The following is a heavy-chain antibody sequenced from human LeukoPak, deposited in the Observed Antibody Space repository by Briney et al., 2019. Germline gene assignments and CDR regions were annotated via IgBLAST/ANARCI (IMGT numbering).Heavy chain of an antibody. CDR2: IYYSGST. CDR1: GGSISSRSYY. J-gene: IGHJ5*02. CDR3: ARHVPDTAMDPTIWFDP. V-gene: IGHV4-39*01. D-gene: IGHD5-18*01. Sequence: SETLSLTCTVSGGSISSRSYYWGWIRQPPGKGLGWIGSIYYSGSTYYNPSLKSRVTISVDTSKNQFSLKLIAADSAVYYCARHVPDTAMDPTIWFDPWGQGTLVTVSS.